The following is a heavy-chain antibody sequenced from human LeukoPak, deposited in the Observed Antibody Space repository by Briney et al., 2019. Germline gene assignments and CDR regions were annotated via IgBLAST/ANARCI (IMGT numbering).Heavy chain of an antibody. V-gene: IGHV4-39*01. Sequence: SETLSLTCTVSGGSISSSSYYWGWIRQPPGKGLEWIGSIYYSGSTYYNPSLKSRVTISVDTSKNQFSLKLSSVTAADTAVYYFAGSLRYFDWALNYYYYYMDVWGKGTTVTVSS. J-gene: IGHJ6*03. D-gene: IGHD3-9*01. CDR1: GGSISSSSYY. CDR3: AGSLRYFDWALNYYYYYMDV. CDR2: IYYSGST.